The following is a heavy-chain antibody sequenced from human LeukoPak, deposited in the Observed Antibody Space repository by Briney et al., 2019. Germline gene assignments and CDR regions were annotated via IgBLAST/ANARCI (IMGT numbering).Heavy chain of an antibody. CDR2: ISYDGSNK. V-gene: IGHV3-30-3*02. CDR1: GFTFSSYA. Sequence: GGSLRLSCAASGFTFSSYAMHWVRQAPGKGLEWVAVISYDGSNKYYADSVKGRFTISRDNSNNSLFVQMNSLRVEDTAVYFCAKSRSGSANWALRIFDNWGQGTLVTVSS. D-gene: IGHD1-1*01. J-gene: IGHJ4*02. CDR3: AKSRSGSANWALRIFDN.